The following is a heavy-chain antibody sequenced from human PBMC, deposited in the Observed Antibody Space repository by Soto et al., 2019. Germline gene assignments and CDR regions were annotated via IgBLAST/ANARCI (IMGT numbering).Heavy chain of an antibody. CDR3: ARERYDSSGQTNLIDY. D-gene: IGHD3-22*01. Sequence: GSVKVSCKASGYTFTTYGITWVRQAPGQGLEWMGIINPSGGSTSYAQKFQGRVTMTRDTSTSTVYMELSSLRSEDTAVYYCARERYDSSGQTNLIDYWGQGTLVTVSS. CDR1: GYTFTTYG. J-gene: IGHJ4*02. CDR2: INPSGGST. V-gene: IGHV1-46*01.